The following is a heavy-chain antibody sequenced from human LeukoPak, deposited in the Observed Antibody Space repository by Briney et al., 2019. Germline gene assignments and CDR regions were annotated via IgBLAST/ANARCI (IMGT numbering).Heavy chain of an antibody. V-gene: IGHV4-4*02. Sequence: SETLSLTCAVSGGSISSSNWWSWVRQPPGKGLEWIGEIYHSGSTNYNPSLKSRVTISVDKSKNQFSLKLSSVTAADTAVYYCARIHRYCSGGACYVLDNWGQGTLVAVSS. CDR2: IYHSGST. J-gene: IGHJ4*02. D-gene: IGHD2-15*01. CDR1: GGSISSSNW. CDR3: ARIHRYCSGGACYVLDN.